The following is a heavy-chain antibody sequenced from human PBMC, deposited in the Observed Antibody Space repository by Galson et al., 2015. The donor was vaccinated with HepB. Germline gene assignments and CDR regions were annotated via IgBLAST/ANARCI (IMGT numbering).Heavy chain of an antibody. CDR1: GFSLSTSGMC. Sequence: PALVKPTQTLTLTCTFSGFSLSTSGMCVSWIRQPPGKALEWLARIDWDDDKYYSTSLKTRLTISKDTSKNQVVLTMTNMDPVDTATYYCARTANSGSYYAFDIWGQGTMVTVSS. J-gene: IGHJ3*02. V-gene: IGHV2-70*11. D-gene: IGHD1-26*01. CDR3: ARTANSGSYYAFDI. CDR2: IDWDDDK.